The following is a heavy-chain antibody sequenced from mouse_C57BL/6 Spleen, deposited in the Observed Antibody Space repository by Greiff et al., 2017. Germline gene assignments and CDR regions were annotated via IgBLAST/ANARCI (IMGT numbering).Heavy chain of an antibody. CDR1: GFTFSDYG. D-gene: IGHD2-2*01. J-gene: IGHJ4*01. CDR2: ISSGSSTI. V-gene: IGHV5-17*01. CDR3: ARHGYYYAMDY. Sequence: EVKLMESGGGLVKPGGSLKLSCAASGFTFSDYGMHWVRQAPEKGLEWVAYISSGSSTIYYADTVKGRFTISRDNAKNTLFLQMTSLRSEDTAMYYCARHGYYYAMDYWGQGTSVTVSS.